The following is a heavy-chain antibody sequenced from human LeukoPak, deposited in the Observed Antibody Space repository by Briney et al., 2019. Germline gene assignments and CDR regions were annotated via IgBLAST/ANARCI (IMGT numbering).Heavy chain of an antibody. J-gene: IGHJ4*02. V-gene: IGHV3-15*01. CDR1: GFTFSNAW. CDR3: TTDGGSYYGSGSYTPVDYFDY. CDR2: IKSKTDGGTT. Sequence: GGSLRLSCAASGFTFSNAWMSWVRQAPGKGLEWVGRIKSKTDGGTTDYAAPVKGRFTISRDDSKDTLYLQMNSLKTEDTAVYYCTTDGGSYYGSGSYTPVDYFDYWGQGTLVTVSS. D-gene: IGHD3-10*01.